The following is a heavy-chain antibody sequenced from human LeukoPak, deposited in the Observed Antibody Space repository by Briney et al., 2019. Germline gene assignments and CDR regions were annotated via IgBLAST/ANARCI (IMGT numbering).Heavy chain of an antibody. CDR2: ISGSGGDT. D-gene: IGHD2-21*01. J-gene: IGHJ3*02. CDR1: GFTFTSYA. CDR3: AKDQVISGSEASDM. V-gene: IGHV3-23*01. Sequence: PGGSLRLSCAASGFTFTSYAMSWVRQAPGKGLEWVSAISGSGGDTYYAGSVKGRFTISRDNSKDTLYLQMNSLRAEDTAVYYCAKDQVISGSEASDMWGQGTMVTVSS.